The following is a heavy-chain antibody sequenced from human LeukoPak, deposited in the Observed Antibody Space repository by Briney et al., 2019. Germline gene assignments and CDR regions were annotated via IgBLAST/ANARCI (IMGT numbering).Heavy chain of an antibody. V-gene: IGHV4-39*01. CDR2: INYSGPT. J-gene: IGHJ4*02. CDR3: GRLFDS. CDR1: GGAIISDNFY. Sequence: PSETLSLTCTVSGGAIISDNFYWGWVRQPPGKGLEWVGSINYSGPTYYNPSLRSRVSISVDTSRTQFFLRLNSVTAADTAVYYCGRLFDSWGQGILVTVSS.